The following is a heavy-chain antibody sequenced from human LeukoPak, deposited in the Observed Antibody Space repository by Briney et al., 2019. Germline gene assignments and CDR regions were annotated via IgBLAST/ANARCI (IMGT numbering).Heavy chain of an antibody. V-gene: IGHV1-3*01. J-gene: IGHJ5*02. CDR3: ARARVLYDSSGYYP. CDR1: GYTFTSYA. D-gene: IGHD3-22*01. CDR2: INAGNGNT. Sequence: ASVKVSCKASGYTFTSYAMHWVRQAPGQRLEWMGWINAGNGNTKYSQKFQGRVTITRDTSASTAYMELSSLRSGDTAVYYCARARVLYDSSGYYPWGQGTLVTVSS.